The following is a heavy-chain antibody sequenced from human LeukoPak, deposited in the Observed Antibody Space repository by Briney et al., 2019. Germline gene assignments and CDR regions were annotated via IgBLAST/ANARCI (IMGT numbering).Heavy chain of an antibody. CDR1: GGSISSYY. Sequence: SETLSLTCTVSGGSISSYYWSWIRQPPGKGLEWIGYIYYSGSTNYNPSLKSRVTISVDTSKNQFSLKLSSVTAADTAVYYCASTGYSYAVNEIHAFDIWGQGTMVTVSS. CDR3: ASTGYSYAVNEIHAFDI. V-gene: IGHV4-59*08. CDR2: IYYSGST. J-gene: IGHJ3*02. D-gene: IGHD5-18*01.